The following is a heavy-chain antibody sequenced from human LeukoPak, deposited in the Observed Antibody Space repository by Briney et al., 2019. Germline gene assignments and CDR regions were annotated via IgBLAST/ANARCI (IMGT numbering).Heavy chain of an antibody. V-gene: IGHV1-18*01. D-gene: IGHD3-3*01. J-gene: IGHJ4*02. CDR3: ARGSLYDFWSGYQYYFDY. CDR1: GYTFTSYG. Sequence: GASVKVSCKASGYTFTSYGISWVRQAPGQGLEWMGWISAYNGNTNYAQKLQGRVTMTTDTSTSTAYMELRSLRSDDTAVYYCARGSLYDFWSGYQYYFDYWGQGPLVTVSS. CDR2: ISAYNGNT.